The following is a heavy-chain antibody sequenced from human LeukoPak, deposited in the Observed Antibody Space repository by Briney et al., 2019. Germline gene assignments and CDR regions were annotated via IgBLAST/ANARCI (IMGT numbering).Heavy chain of an antibody. V-gene: IGHV4-59*01. J-gene: IGHJ4*02. CDR1: GGSITSYY. CDR2: IYYSGST. Sequence: SETLSLTCTVSGGSITSYYWSWIRQPPGKGLECIGYIYYSGSTYYNPSLKSRVTISVDTSKNQFSLKLSSVTAADTAVYYCARENSGYVSFDYWGQGTLVTVSS. D-gene: IGHD5-12*01. CDR3: ARENSGYVSFDY.